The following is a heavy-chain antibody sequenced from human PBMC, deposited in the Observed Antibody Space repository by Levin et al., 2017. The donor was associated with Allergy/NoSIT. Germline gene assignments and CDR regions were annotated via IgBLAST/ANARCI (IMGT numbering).Heavy chain of an antibody. D-gene: IGHD3-16*01. CDR3: AGKEGGIYGMDV. J-gene: IGHJ6*02. Sequence: SETLSLTCTVSGGSIGNYYWSWIRQSPGKGLEWIGYLYSSASTVYNPSLKSRVSISVDLSKNHLFLRLRSVTAADAAVYYCAGKEGGIYGMDVWGQGTTVTVS. CDR2: LYSSAST. V-gene: IGHV4-59*01. CDR1: GGSIGNYY.